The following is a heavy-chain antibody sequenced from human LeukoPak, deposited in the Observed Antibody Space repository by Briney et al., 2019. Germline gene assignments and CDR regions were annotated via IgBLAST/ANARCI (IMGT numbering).Heavy chain of an antibody. CDR2: IYTSGST. Sequence: SETLSLTCAVSGASITTYYWGWIRQPAGKGLEWIGRIYTSGSTNYNPSLKSRVTMSVDTSNSQFSLKLSSVTAADTAVYYCARFCSGGSCPPSWGQGTLVTVSS. V-gene: IGHV4-4*07. CDR1: GASITTYY. J-gene: IGHJ4*02. CDR3: ARFCSGGSCPPS. D-gene: IGHD2-15*01.